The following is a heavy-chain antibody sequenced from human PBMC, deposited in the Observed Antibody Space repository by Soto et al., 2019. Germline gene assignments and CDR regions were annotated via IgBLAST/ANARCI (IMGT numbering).Heavy chain of an antibody. CDR2: INPNSGGT. CDR1: GYTFTGYY. D-gene: IGHD2-2*01. J-gene: IGHJ5*02. Sequence: ASVKVSCKASGYTFTGYYMHWVRQAPGQGLEWMGWINPNSGGTNYAQKFQGWVTMTRDTSISTAYMELSRLRSDDTAVYYCARGGTVVVPAASANWFDPWGQGTLVTVSS. V-gene: IGHV1-2*04. CDR3: ARGGTVVVPAASANWFDP.